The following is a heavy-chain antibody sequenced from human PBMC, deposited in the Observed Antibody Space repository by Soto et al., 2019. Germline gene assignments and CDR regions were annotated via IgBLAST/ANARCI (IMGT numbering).Heavy chain of an antibody. CDR1: VGSFSSYA. Sequence: GXSVNVSCQASVGSFSSYALSWVRQAPGQGLEWMGGIIPIFGTANYAQKFQGRVTITADESTSTAYMELSSLRSEDTAVYYCARGLLGTTFDYWGQGTLVTVSS. CDR3: ARGLLGTTFDY. CDR2: IIPIFGTA. D-gene: IGHD2-8*02. J-gene: IGHJ4*02. V-gene: IGHV1-69*13.